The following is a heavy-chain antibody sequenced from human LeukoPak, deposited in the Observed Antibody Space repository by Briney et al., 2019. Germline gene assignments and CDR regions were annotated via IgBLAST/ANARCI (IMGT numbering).Heavy chain of an antibody. Sequence: SQTLSLTCAISGDSVSSNSAAWNWIRQSPSRGLEWLGRTYYRSKWYNDYAVSVKSRITINPDTSKNQFSLQLNSVTPEDTAVYYCARAGYSSRWYLNYFDYWGQGTLVTVSS. CDR3: ARAGYSSRWYLNYFDY. CDR2: TYYRSKWYN. J-gene: IGHJ4*02. V-gene: IGHV6-1*01. CDR1: GDSVSSNSAA. D-gene: IGHD6-19*01.